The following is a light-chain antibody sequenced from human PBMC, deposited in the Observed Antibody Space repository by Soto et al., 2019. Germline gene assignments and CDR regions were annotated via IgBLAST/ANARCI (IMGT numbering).Light chain of an antibody. V-gene: IGLV1-40*01. CDR3: QSWDSSLSGVV. CDR1: SSNIGTGYD. CDR2: GNT. Sequence: QSVLTQPPSVSGAPGQRGTISCTGSSSNIGTGYDVHWYQQLPGTAPQLPIYGNTNRPSGGPDRFSGSKSGTSASLTITGLQAEDEDDYYCQSWDSSLSGVVFGGGTKLTVL. J-gene: IGLJ3*02.